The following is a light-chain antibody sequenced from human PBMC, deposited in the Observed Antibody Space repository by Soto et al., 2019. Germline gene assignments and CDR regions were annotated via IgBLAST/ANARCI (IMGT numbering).Light chain of an antibody. Sequence: EIVLTQSPGTLSLSPGERATLFCGASQSVSFNYLAWYQQKVGLAPRLLNYDAFKRATSTPDRFSGSGSGTDFTLNISRLEPEEFAVYVCQQYGSSPYTFGQGTNREIK. V-gene: IGKV3D-20*01. CDR1: QSVSFNY. CDR2: DAF. CDR3: QQYGSSPYT. J-gene: IGKJ2*01.